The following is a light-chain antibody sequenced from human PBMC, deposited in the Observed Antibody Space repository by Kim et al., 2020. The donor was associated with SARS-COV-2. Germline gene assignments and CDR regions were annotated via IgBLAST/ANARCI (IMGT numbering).Light chain of an antibody. CDR3: QHYNNWPPYT. J-gene: IGKJ2*01. CDR1: QSVSDN. Sequence: EIVLTRSPATLSVSPGERVTLSCTASQSVSDNLAWYQQKPGQPPRLVIYGTSTRATGIPPRFSGSGSGTDFTLTISSLQSEDFAVYYCQHYNNWPPYTFGRGTKLEI. CDR2: GTS. V-gene: IGKV3-15*01.